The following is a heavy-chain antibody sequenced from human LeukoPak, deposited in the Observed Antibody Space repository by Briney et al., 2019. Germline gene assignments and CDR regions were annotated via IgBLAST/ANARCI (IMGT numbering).Heavy chain of an antibody. J-gene: IGHJ4*02. Sequence: ASVKVSCKASGYTFTSYGISWVRQAPGQGLEWMGCISAYNGNTNYAQKLQGRVTMTTDTSTGTAYMELRSLRSDDTAVYYCARALGYCSGGSCYYIYFDYWGQGTLVTVSS. CDR2: ISAYNGNT. V-gene: IGHV1-18*04. CDR3: ARALGYCSGGSCYYIYFDY. CDR1: GYTFTSYG. D-gene: IGHD2-15*01.